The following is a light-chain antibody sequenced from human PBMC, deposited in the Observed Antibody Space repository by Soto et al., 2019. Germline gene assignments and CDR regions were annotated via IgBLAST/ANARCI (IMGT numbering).Light chain of an antibody. CDR2: AAS. CDR3: QQSYSTLLYT. CDR1: QSNSSY. V-gene: IGKV1-39*01. J-gene: IGKJ2*01. Sequence: DIQMTQSPSSLSASVGDRVTITCRASQSNSSYLNWYQQKPGKAPKLLIYAASSLQSGVPSRFSGSGSGTDFTLTISSLQPVDFATYYCQQSYSTLLYTFGQGTKLEIK.